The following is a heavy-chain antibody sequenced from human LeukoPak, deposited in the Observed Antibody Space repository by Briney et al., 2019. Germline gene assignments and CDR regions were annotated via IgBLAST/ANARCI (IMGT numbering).Heavy chain of an antibody. CDR2: VSGSAGGT. J-gene: IGHJ5*02. CDR3: AKGAAAGLVDWFDP. V-gene: IGHV3-23*01. D-gene: IGHD6-13*01. CDR1: GFTFSSYA. Sequence: PGGSLRLSCAASGFTFSSYAMMWVRQAPGEGLEWVSTVSGSAGGTYYADSVKGRLTISRDNSKNTLYLLMNSLRAEDTAVYYCAKGAAAGLVDWFDPWGQGTLVTVSS.